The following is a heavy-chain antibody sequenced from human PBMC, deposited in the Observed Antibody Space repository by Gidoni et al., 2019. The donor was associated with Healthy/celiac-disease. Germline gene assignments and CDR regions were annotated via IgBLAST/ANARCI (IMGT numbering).Heavy chain of an antibody. CDR3: ARSLDIVVVPAAIPYY. D-gene: IGHD2-2*02. CDR2: INPSGGST. Sequence: QVKLVQSRAEVKKPGASVKVSCKASGYTFTSYYMHWVRQAPGQGLEWMGIINPSGGSTSYAQKFQGRVTMTRDTSTSTVYMELSSLRSEDTAVYYCARSLDIVVVPAAIPYYWGQGTLVTVSS. CDR1: GYTFTSYY. J-gene: IGHJ4*02. V-gene: IGHV1-46*01.